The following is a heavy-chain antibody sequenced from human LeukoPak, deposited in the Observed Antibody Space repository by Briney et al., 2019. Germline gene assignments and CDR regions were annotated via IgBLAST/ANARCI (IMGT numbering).Heavy chain of an antibody. Sequence: SETLSLTCTVSGGSISSSSYYWGWIRQPPGKGLEWIGSIYYSGSTNYNPSLKSRVTISVDTSKNQFSLKLSSVTAADTAVYYCATHTAMVNWYFDLWGRGTLVTVSS. CDR2: IYYSGST. V-gene: IGHV4-39*07. J-gene: IGHJ2*01. D-gene: IGHD5-18*01. CDR3: ATHTAMVNWYFDL. CDR1: GGSISSSSYY.